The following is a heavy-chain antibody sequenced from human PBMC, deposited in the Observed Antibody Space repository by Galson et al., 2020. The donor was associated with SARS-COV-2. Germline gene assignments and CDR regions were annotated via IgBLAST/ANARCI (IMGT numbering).Heavy chain of an antibody. CDR2: IDYSGTT. CDR3: ARCQSLEFDP. Sequence: ASETLSLTCAVSGVSISSINWWTWVRQPPGKGLEWIGEIDYSGTTNYSPSLKSRATISIDKSKNQFSLALNSVTAADTAVYYCARCQSLEFDPWGQGTLVIVSS. V-gene: IGHV4-4*02. J-gene: IGHJ5*02. CDR1: GVSISSINW.